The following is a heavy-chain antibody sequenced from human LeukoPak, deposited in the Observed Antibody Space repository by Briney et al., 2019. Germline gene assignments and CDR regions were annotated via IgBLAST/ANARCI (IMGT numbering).Heavy chain of an antibody. CDR2: IYHSGST. CDR3: ARDGWGSGTTNY. D-gene: IGHD1/OR15-1a*01. CDR1: GGSFSGYY. Sequence: SETLSLTCAVYGGSFSGYYWSWIRQPPGKGPEWIGEIYHSGSTNYNPSLKSRVTISVDKSKNQFSLKLSSVTAADTAVYYCARDGWGSGTTNYWGQGTLVTVSS. J-gene: IGHJ4*02. V-gene: IGHV4-34*01.